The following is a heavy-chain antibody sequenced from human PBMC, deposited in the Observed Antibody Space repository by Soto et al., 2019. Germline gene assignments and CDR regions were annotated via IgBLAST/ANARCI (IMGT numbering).Heavy chain of an antibody. Sequence: QVQLVESGGGVVQPGRSLRLSCAASGFAFSSYAMHWVRQAPGKGLEWVAVISYDGSNKYYADSVKGRFTISRDNSKNPLYLQMNRLRAEDTAVSYCARDLSGSGDWGQGTLVTVSS. CDR2: ISYDGSNK. CDR3: ARDLSGSGD. V-gene: IGHV3-30-3*01. D-gene: IGHD3-10*01. CDR1: GFAFSSYA. J-gene: IGHJ4*02.